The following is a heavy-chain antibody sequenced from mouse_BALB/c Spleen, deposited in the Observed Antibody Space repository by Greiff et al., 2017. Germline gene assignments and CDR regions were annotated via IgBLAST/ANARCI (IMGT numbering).Heavy chain of an antibody. CDR3: ARTSSHRYFDV. CDR2: ISTYYGNT. D-gene: IGHD1-1*01. Sequence: QVQLQQSGPELVKPGASVKISCKGSGYTFTDYAMHWVKQSHAKSLEWIGVISTYYGNTNYNQKFKGKATMTVDKSSSTAYMELARLTSEDSAIYYCARTSSHRYFDVWGAGTTVTVSS. CDR1: GYTFTDYA. J-gene: IGHJ1*01. V-gene: IGHV1-67*01.